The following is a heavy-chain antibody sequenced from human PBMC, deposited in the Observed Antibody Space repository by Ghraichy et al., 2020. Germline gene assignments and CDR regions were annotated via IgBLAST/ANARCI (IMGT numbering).Heavy chain of an antibody. CDR2: IRSKAYGGTT. Sequence: GGSLRLSCTASGFTFGDYAMSWFRQAPGKGLEWVGFIRSKAYGGTTEYAASVKGRFTISRDDSKSIAYLQMNRLKTEDTAVYYCTSSYGSGSKWYSSGWYYFDYWGQGTLVTVSS. D-gene: IGHD6-19*01. V-gene: IGHV3-49*03. J-gene: IGHJ4*02. CDR1: GFTFGDYA. CDR3: TSSYGSGSKWYSSGWYYFDY.